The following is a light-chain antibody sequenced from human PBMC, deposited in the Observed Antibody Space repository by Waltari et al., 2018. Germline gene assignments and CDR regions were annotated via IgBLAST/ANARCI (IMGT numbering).Light chain of an antibody. Sequence: EIVLTQSPATLSLSPGERATLSCRASQNLSSYFAWYQQKPGQPPRLLIYDASNRAAGIPARFSGTGSGTDFTLTISSLEPEDFVVYYCQQRSNWPLTFGRGTKVEI. CDR3: QQRSNWPLT. V-gene: IGKV3-11*01. CDR1: QNLSSY. CDR2: DAS. J-gene: IGKJ4*01.